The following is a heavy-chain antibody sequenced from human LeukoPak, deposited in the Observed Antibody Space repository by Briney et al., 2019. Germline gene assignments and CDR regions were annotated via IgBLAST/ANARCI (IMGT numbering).Heavy chain of an antibody. J-gene: IGHJ3*02. CDR1: GGSMIDHY. V-gene: IGHV4-59*11. Sequence: SETLSLTCTVSGGSMIDHYWSWVRQPPGKGLEWVGYMHHSGKANSNPSLKSRVTISVDTSKKQVSLKLSSVTAADTAVYYCARDTHEYGSGSYYDDTFDSWGQGTLVTVSS. D-gene: IGHD3-10*01. CDR3: ARDTHEYGSGSYYDDTFDS. CDR2: MHHSGKA.